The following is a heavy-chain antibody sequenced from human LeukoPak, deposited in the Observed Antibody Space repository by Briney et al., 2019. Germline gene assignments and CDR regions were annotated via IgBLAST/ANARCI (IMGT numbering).Heavy chain of an antibody. V-gene: IGHV3-74*01. Sequence: GGSLRLSCAASGFTFSSYWMHWVRQAPGKGLVWVSRINSDESSASYADSVKGRFTISRDNSKNTLYLQMNSLRAEDTAVYYCAKVAQYCGGDCYLISDYFGYWGQGTLVTVSS. CDR3: AKVAQYCGGDCYLISDYFGY. CDR1: GFTFSSYW. D-gene: IGHD2-21*02. CDR2: INSDESSA. J-gene: IGHJ4*02.